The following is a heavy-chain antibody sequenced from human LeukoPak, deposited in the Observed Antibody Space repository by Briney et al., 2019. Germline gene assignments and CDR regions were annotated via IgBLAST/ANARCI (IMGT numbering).Heavy chain of an antibody. CDR2: ISSGGLTI. Sequence: GGSLRLSCVASGFTFSTYTFNWVRQAPGKGLEWLSYISSGGLTIFYADSVKGRFTISGDNTKNAIYLDMTNLRAEDTAVYYCARDFDYGDYIDFWGQGTLVAVSS. CDR3: ARDFDYGDYIDF. D-gene: IGHD4/OR15-4a*01. J-gene: IGHJ4*02. V-gene: IGHV3-48*04. CDR1: GFTFSTYT.